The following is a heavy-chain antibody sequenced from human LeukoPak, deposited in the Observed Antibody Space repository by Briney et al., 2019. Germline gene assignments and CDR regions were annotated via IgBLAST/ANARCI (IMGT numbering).Heavy chain of an antibody. Sequence: PGGSLRLSCAASGFTVSSNYMSWVRQAPGKGLEWVSVIYSGGSTYYADSVKGRFTISRDNSKNTLYLQMNSLRAEDTAVYYCASTSSSGYYRRNDYWGQGTLVTVSS. J-gene: IGHJ4*02. D-gene: IGHD3-22*01. CDR3: ASTSSSGYYRRNDY. V-gene: IGHV3-53*01. CDR1: GFTVSSNY. CDR2: IYSGGST.